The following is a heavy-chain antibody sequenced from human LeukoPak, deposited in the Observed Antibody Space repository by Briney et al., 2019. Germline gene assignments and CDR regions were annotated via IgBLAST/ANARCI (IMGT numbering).Heavy chain of an antibody. CDR3: ASDAPGIVGATSGFDP. V-gene: IGHV3-53*01. D-gene: IGHD1-26*01. Sequence: GGSLRLSCAASGFTVSSNYMSWVRQAPGKGLEWVSVIYSGGSTYYADSVKGRFTISRDNSKNTLYLQMNSLRAEDTAVYYCASDAPGIVGATSGFDPWGQGTLVTVSS. CDR1: GFTVSSNY. J-gene: IGHJ5*02. CDR2: IYSGGST.